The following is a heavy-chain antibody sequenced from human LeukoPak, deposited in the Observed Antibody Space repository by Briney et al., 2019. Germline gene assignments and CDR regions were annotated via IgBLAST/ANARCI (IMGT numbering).Heavy chain of an antibody. V-gene: IGHV4-59*05. CDR3: ARGSIGYSGSYYFDY. D-gene: IGHD1-26*01. J-gene: IGHJ4*02. Sequence: KASETLSLTCTVSGDSISTYYWSWIRQPPGKGLEWIGSIYCSGSTYYNPSLKSRVTISVDTSKNQFSLKLSSVTAADTAVYYCARGSIGYSGSYYFDYWGQGTLVTVSS. CDR1: GDSISTYY. CDR2: IYCSGST.